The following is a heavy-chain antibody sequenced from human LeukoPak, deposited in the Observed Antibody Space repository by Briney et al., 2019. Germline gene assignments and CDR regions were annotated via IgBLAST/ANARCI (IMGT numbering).Heavy chain of an antibody. CDR2: ISSSSSYI. CDR1: GFTFSSYS. V-gene: IGHV3-21*01. D-gene: IGHD3-10*01. CDR3: ARVHIVRGVFRPYYFDY. J-gene: IGHJ4*02. Sequence: GGSLRLSCAAAGFTFSSYSMNWVRQAPGKGLEWVSSISSSSSYIYYADSVKGRFTISRDNAKNSLYLQMNSLRAEDTAVYYCARVHIVRGVFRPYYFDYWGQGTLVTVSS.